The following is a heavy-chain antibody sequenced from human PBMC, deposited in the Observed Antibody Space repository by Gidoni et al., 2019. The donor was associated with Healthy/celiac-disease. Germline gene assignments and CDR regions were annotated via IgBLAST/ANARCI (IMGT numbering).Heavy chain of an antibody. CDR2: INSDGSST. Sequence: EVQLVESGGGLVQPGGSLRLPCAASGFTFSCYWLHWVRQAPGKGLVWVSRINSDGSSTSYADSVKGRFTISRDNAKNTLYLQMNSLRAEDTAVYYCARDSPTYYYDSSGYDHFDYWGQGTLVTVSS. CDR3: ARDSPTYYYDSSGYDHFDY. V-gene: IGHV3-74*01. D-gene: IGHD3-22*01. CDR1: GFTFSCYW. J-gene: IGHJ4*02.